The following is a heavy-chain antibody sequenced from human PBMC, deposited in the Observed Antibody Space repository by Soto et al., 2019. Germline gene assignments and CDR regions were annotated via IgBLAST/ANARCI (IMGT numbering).Heavy chain of an antibody. D-gene: IGHD4-17*01. CDR1: GFTFSSYG. CDR2: IWYDGSNK. Sequence: QVQLEESVGGVVQPGRSLRLSCAASGFTFSSYGMHWVRQAPGKGLEWVAVIWYDGSNKYYADSVKGRFTISRDNSKSTLYLQMNSLRAEDTAVYYCARTYAARAYVDYWGQGTLVTVSS. J-gene: IGHJ4*02. V-gene: IGHV3-33*01. CDR3: ARTYAARAYVDY.